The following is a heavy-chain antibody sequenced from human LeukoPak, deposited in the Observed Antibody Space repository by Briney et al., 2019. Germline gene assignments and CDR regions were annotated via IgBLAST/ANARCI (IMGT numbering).Heavy chain of an antibody. J-gene: IGHJ3*02. V-gene: IGHV3-7*01. CDR1: GFTFSSYW. CDR3: ARETPSSAFDI. D-gene: IGHD6-13*01. CDR2: IKQDGSEK. Sequence: PGGSLRLSCAASGFTFSSYWMSWVRQAPGKGLEWVANIKQDGSEKYYVDSVKGRLTISRDNAKNSLYLQMNSLRAEDTAVYYCARETPSSAFDIWGQGTMVTVSS.